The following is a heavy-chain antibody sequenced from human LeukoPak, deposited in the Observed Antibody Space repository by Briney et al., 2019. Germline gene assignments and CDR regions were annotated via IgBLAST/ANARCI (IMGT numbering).Heavy chain of an antibody. CDR3: AKDSLNWFGESIS. D-gene: IGHD3-10*01. V-gene: IGHV3-23*01. J-gene: IGHJ5*02. CDR2: ISGSGGST. Sequence: GGSLRLSCAASGFTFSSYAMSWVRHAPGKGLEWVSLISGSGGSTYYADSVKGRFTISRDNSKNTLYLQMNSLRAEDTAVYSCAKDSLNWFGESISWGQGTLVTVSS. CDR1: GFTFSSYA.